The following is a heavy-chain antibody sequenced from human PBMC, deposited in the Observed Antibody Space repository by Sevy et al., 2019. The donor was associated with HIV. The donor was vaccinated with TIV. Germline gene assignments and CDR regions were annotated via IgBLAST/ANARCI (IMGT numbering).Heavy chain of an antibody. CDR3: AREGCNKPHDY. V-gene: IGHV3-23*01. D-gene: IGHD2-8*01. CDR1: GFTFSKYS. Sequence: AGSLRLSCAASGFTFSKYSMSWVRQPPGKELEWVSTLSFGCGEINYADSVKGRFTISRDNSKSSVYLQMNNLRPEDTAVYYCAREGCNKPHDYWGQGTLVTVSS. J-gene: IGHJ4*02. CDR2: LSFGCGEI.